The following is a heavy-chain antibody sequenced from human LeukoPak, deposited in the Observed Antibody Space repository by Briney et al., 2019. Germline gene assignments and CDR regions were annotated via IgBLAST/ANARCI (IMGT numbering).Heavy chain of an antibody. J-gene: IGHJ5*02. V-gene: IGHV1-69*13. D-gene: IGHD5-12*01. Sequence: SVTVSCTASGGTFSSYAISWVRQAPGQGLEWMGGIIPIFGTANYAQKFQGRVTITADESTSTAYMELSSLRSEDTAVYYCAREGPPTIICYHWGQGTLVTVSS. CDR3: AREGPPTIICYH. CDR1: GGTFSSYA. CDR2: IIPIFGTA.